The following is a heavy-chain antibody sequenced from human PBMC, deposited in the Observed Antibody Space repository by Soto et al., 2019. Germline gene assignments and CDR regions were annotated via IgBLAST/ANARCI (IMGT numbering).Heavy chain of an antibody. V-gene: IGHV1-18*01. CDR3: ARDRAAVGENFYYYMDV. D-gene: IGHD2-15*01. CDR1: CYSFTTYD. J-gene: IGHJ6*03. Sequence: ASVKVSCKASCYSFTTYDINWVRQAPGQGLEWMGRISVHNGRTEYAQNNQGRVTMTTDTSTSTAYMELRSLRSDDTAVYYCARDRAAVGENFYYYMDVWGKGTTVTVSS. CDR2: ISVHNGRT.